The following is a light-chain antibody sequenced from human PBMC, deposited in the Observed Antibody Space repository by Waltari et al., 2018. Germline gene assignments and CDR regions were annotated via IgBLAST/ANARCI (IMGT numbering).Light chain of an antibody. Sequence: QSVLTQPPSVSGAPGQRVSISCTGTGSNLGAGYDVHWYQQLPGKAPRLLSYGTSGRPPGFPVRFCGSQSGTSASLAITGLQAEDEADYYCQSYDTSLSVVFGGGTKLTVL. CDR1: GSNLGAGYD. CDR3: QSYDTSLSVV. V-gene: IGLV1-40*01. J-gene: IGLJ2*01. CDR2: GTS.